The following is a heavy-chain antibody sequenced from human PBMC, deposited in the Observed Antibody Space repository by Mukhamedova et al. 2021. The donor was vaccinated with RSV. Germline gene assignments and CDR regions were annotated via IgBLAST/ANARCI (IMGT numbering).Heavy chain of an antibody. J-gene: IGHJ4*02. CDR3: ARVYTLAGLDF. Sequence: GKGLMWVSRINEDGTIITYAGSVKGRFTISRDNAKNTVYLDMNSLRAEDTGVYFCARVYTLAGLDFWCQGTLVTVSS. V-gene: IGHV3-74*01. CDR2: INEDGTII.